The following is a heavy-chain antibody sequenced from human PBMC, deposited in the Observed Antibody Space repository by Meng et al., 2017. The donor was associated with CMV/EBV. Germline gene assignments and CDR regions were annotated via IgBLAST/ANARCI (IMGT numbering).Heavy chain of an antibody. D-gene: IGHD3-3*01. CDR3: ARASYDFWSGHYSLYFDY. J-gene: IGHJ4*02. V-gene: IGHV4-59*01. CDR2: IYYSGST. CDR1: GGSISSYY. Sequence: SETLSLTCTVSGGSISSYYWSWIRQPPGKGLEWIGYIYYSGSTNYNPSLKSRVTISVDTSKNQFSLKLSSVTAADTAVYYCARASYDFWSGHYSLYFDYWGQGTLVTVSS.